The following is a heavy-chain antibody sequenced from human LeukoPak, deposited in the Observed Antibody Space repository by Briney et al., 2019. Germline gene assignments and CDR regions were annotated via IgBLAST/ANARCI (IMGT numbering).Heavy chain of an antibody. V-gene: IGHV4-59*01. D-gene: IGHD5-18*01. Sequence: SETLSLTCTVSGGSISSYYWSWIRQPPGKGLEWIGYIYYSGSTNYNPSLKSRVTISVDTSKNQFSLKPSYVTAADTAVYYCARDPGYSYGSYNWFDPWGQGTLVTVSS. CDR3: ARDPGYSYGSYNWFDP. J-gene: IGHJ5*02. CDR1: GGSISSYY. CDR2: IYYSGST.